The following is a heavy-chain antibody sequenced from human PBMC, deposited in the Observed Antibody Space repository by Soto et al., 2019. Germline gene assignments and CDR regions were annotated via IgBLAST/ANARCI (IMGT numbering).Heavy chain of an antibody. Sequence: SEALSLSYTVSGGSISRGNWWRWVRQPPGKGLEWIGYIYYSGSTNYNPSLKSRVTISVDTSKNQFSLKLSSVTAADTAVYYCARRGSSSWYYFDYWGQGTLVTVS. CDR3: ARRGSSSWYYFDY. V-gene: IGHV4-4*02. J-gene: IGHJ4*02. CDR2: IYYSGST. D-gene: IGHD6-13*01. CDR1: GGSISRGNW.